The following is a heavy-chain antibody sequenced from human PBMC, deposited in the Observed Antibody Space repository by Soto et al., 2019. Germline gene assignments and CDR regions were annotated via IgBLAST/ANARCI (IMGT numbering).Heavy chain of an antibody. Sequence: QVQLVQSGAEVKNPGSSVKVSCKSSGDTFTSHAISSVRQAPGQGLEWMGGIIPIYGTTNYAQKFQDRVTITADASTSTAYMELSSLRSDDTAVYYCARDLGGCSAGSCRHNWFDPWGQGTLVTVSS. CDR1: GDTFTSHA. CDR2: IIPIYGTT. CDR3: ARDLGGCSAGSCRHNWFDP. J-gene: IGHJ5*02. D-gene: IGHD2-15*01. V-gene: IGHV1-69*01.